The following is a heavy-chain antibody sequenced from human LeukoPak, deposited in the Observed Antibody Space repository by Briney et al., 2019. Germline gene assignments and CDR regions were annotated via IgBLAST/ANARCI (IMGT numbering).Heavy chain of an antibody. J-gene: IGHJ4*02. CDR2: INPNSGGT. D-gene: IGHD3-10*01. CDR3: ARGDPYGSGSYYFDY. Sequence: GASVKVSCKAFGYTFTGYYMHWVRQAPGQGLEWMGWINPNSGGTNYAQKFQGWVTMTRDTSISTAYMELSRLRSDDTAVYYCARGDPYGSGSYYFDYWGQGTLVTVSS. CDR1: GYTFTGYY. V-gene: IGHV1-2*04.